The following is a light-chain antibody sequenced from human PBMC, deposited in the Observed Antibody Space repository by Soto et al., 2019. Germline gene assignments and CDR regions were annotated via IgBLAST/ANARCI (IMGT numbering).Light chain of an antibody. CDR2: AAS. Sequence: DIQMTQSPSSLSASVGDRVTITCRATQGISNYLAWYQQKPGKVPKLLIYAASTLQSGLPSRFSGSGSGTHLTLTISSLQPEDVATYYCQRYIRAPFTFGPGTNVDIK. CDR3: QRYIRAPFT. J-gene: IGKJ3*01. CDR1: QGISNY. V-gene: IGKV1-27*01.